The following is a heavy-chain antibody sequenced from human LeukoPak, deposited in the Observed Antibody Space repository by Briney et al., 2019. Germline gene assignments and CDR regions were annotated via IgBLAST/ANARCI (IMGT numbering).Heavy chain of an antibody. CDR3: ARGRGFGEDQLGLDYYGMDV. J-gene: IGHJ6*02. CDR1: GFTFSNYW. V-gene: IGHV3-74*01. CDR2: IKSDGSST. Sequence: GGSLRLSCAASGFTFSNYWMHWVRQAPGKGLVWVSRIKSDGSSTTYADSVKGRFTISRDNAKNTLYLQVNSLRAEDTAVYYCARGRGFGEDQLGLDYYGMDVWGQGTTVTVSS. D-gene: IGHD3-10*01.